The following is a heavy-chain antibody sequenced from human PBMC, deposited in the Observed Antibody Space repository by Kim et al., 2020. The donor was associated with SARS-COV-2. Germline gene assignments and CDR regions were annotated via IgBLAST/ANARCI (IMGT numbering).Heavy chain of an antibody. CDR2: ISASGGRT. J-gene: IGHJ4*02. CDR1: GFTFSSYA. CDR3: SASDY. Sequence: GGSLRLSCAASGFTFSSYAMTWVRQAPGKGLEWASTISASGGRTHYADSVKGRFTISRDNSKNTLYLQLNSLRAEDTAVYYCSASDYWGQGPLVSVSS. V-gene: IGHV3-23*01.